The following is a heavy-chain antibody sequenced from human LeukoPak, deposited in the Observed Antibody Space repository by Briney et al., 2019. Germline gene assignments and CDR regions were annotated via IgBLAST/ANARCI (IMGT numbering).Heavy chain of an antibody. V-gene: IGHV3-30*18. J-gene: IGHJ6*02. D-gene: IGHD5-18*01. Sequence: GESLKISCAASGFTFSSYGMHWVRQAPGKGLEWVAVRSYDGSNKYYADSVKGRFTVSRDNSKNTLYLQVNSLRAEDSAVYYCAKGVYSHDTRNYYYGMDVWGQGTTLTVSS. CDR2: RSYDGSNK. CDR1: GFTFSSYG. CDR3: AKGVYSHDTRNYYYGMDV.